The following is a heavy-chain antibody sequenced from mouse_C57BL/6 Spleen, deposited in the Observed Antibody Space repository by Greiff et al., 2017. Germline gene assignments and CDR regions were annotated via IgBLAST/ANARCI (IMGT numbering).Heavy chain of an antibody. CDR2: ISDGGSYT. Sequence: EVKLVESGGGLVKPGGSLKLSCAASGFTFSSYAMSWVRQTPEKRLEWVATISDGGSYTYYPDNVKGRFTISRDNAKNNLYLQMSHLKSEDTAMYYCARTIYDYDGGSWFAYGGQGTLVTVSA. J-gene: IGHJ3*01. V-gene: IGHV5-4*03. CDR1: GFTFSSYA. D-gene: IGHD2-4*01. CDR3: ARTIYDYDGGSWFAY.